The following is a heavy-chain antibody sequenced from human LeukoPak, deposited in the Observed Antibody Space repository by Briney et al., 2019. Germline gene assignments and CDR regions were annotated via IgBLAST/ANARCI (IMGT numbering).Heavy chain of an antibody. CDR1: GFTFSHFW. CDR2: IKKTGSET. D-gene: IGHD6-13*01. Sequence: GGSLRLSCAASGFTFSHFWMSWVRQAPGKGLEWVAYIKKTGSETYYVDSVKGRFTITRDNTRNSLFLQMYSLRAEDTAVYYCAGGRDQQQLVPFWFDPWGQGTLVTVSS. J-gene: IGHJ5*02. CDR3: AGGRDQQQLVPFWFDP. V-gene: IGHV3-7*01.